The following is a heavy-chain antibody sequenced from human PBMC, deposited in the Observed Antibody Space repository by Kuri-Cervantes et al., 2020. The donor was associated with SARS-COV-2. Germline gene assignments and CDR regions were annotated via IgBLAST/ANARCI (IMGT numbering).Heavy chain of an antibody. CDR3: ARASLDLTIFGVAYDAFDI. Sequence: GEPLKISCAASGFTFSSYWMHWVRQAPGKGLVWVSRINSDGSSTSYADSVKGRFTISRDNAKNTLYLQMNSLRAEDTAVYYCARASLDLTIFGVAYDAFDIWGQGTMVTVSS. CDR1: GFTFSSYW. V-gene: IGHV3-74*01. CDR2: INSDGSST. D-gene: IGHD3-3*01. J-gene: IGHJ3*02.